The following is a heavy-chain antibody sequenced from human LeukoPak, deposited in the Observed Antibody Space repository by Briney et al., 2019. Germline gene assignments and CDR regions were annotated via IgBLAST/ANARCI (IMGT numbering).Heavy chain of an antibody. CDR2: ISAYNGNT. CDR1: GYTFTSYG. Sequence: GASVKVSCKASGYTFTSYGISWVRQAPGQGLEWMGWISAYNGNTNYAQKLQGRVTMTTDTSTSTAYMELRSLRSDDTAVYYCARLDKPSSGYCSSTSCFVVDYWGQGTLVTVSS. V-gene: IGHV1-18*01. CDR3: ARLDKPSSGYCSSTSCFVVDY. J-gene: IGHJ4*02. D-gene: IGHD2-2*01.